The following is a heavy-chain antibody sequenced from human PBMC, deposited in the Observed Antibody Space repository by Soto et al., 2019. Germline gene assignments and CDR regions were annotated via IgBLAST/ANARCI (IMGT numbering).Heavy chain of an antibody. V-gene: IGHV5-51*03. CDR2: IYPGDSDT. Sequence: GASLKISCKCSGYSFTSYWIGWVRQMPGKGLEWMGIIYPGDSDTRYSPSFQGQVTISANKSISTAYLQWSSLKASDTAMYYCARNGASSSPPYWYYGMDVWGQGTTVTVSS. J-gene: IGHJ6*02. CDR3: ARNGASSSPPYWYYGMDV. D-gene: IGHD2-21*01. CDR1: GYSFTSYW.